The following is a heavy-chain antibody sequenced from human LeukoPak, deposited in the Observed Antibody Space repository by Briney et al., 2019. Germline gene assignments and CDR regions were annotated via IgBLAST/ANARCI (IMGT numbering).Heavy chain of an antibody. J-gene: IGHJ4*02. V-gene: IGHV1-69*13. CDR1: GGTFNSYV. Sequence: GASVKVSCKASGGTFNSYVISWVRQAPGQGLEWMGGIIPIFGTANYAQKFQGRVTITADESTSTAYMELSSLRSEDTAVYYCARDRYYDSSGYYYPYFDYWGQGTLVTVSS. CDR3: ARDRYYDSSGYYYPYFDY. CDR2: IIPIFGTA. D-gene: IGHD3-22*01.